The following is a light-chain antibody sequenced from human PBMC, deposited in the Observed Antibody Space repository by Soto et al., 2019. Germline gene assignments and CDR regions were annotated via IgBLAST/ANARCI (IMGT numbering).Light chain of an antibody. CDR3: CSYGGDRI. J-gene: IGLJ2*01. CDR1: SSNVGGYNF. Sequence: QSALTQPASVSGSPGQSIAISCTGTSSNVGGYNFVSWYQQHPGKAPKLLIYEVNKRPSGVSNRFSGSKSDNTASLTISGRQAEYEADYYCCSYGGDRIFGGGTKVTVL. CDR2: EVN. V-gene: IGLV2-23*02.